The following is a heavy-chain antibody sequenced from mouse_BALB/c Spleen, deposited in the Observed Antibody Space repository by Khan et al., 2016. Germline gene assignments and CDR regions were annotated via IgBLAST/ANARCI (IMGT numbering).Heavy chain of an antibody. V-gene: IGHV3-8*02. CDR3: ASYDSSGSFFDY. D-gene: IGHD3-2*01. CDR2: INYSGST. J-gene: IGHJ2*01. CDR1: GDSITSGY. Sequence: EVKLEESGPSLVKPSQTLSLTCSVTGDSITSGYWNWIRKFPGNKLEYMGYINYSGSTYYNPSLKSRISITRDTSKNQFYLQLNSVTTEDTATYYCASYDSSGSFFDYWGQGTTLTVSS.